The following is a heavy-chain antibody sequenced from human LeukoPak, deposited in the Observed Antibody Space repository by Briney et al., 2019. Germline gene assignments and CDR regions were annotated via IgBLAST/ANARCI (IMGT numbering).Heavy chain of an antibody. D-gene: IGHD6-19*01. V-gene: IGHV4-59*08. J-gene: IGHJ4*02. CDR3: ARVYSSGWYVDY. CDR1: GGSISRNY. Sequence: SETLSLTCTVSGGSISRNYWSWVRQPPGKGLEWIGYIYYSGSTNYNPSLKSRVTVSVDTSKNQFSLKLSSVTAADTAVYYCARVYSSGWYVDYWGQGTLVTVSS. CDR2: IYYSGST.